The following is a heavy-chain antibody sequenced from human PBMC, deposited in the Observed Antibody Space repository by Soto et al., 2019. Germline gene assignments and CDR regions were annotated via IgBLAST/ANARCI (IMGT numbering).Heavy chain of an antibody. CDR1: GGTFSSYA. J-gene: IGHJ6*02. CDR2: IIPIFGTA. D-gene: IGHD3-10*01. CDR3: ARDDGRGGAVPYYYYGMDV. Sequence: ASVKVSCKASGGTFSSYAISWVRQAPGQGLEWMGGIIPIFGTANYAQKFQGRVTITADESTSTAYMELSSLRSEDTAVYYCARDDGRGGAVPYYYYGMDVWGQGTTVTVSS. V-gene: IGHV1-69*13.